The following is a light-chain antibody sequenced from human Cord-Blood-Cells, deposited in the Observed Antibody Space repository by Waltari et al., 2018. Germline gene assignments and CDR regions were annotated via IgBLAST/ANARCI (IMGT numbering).Light chain of an antibody. CDR2: EGS. J-gene: IGLJ3*02. Sequence: QSALTQPATVSGSPGQSIHISCTGTSSDVGSYNLVSWYQQHPGKAPKLMIYEGSKLPSGVAYRFSGSKSGHMTSPTISGLQAEYESDHYGSSYAGSSTWVFGGGTKLTVI. CDR1: SSDVGSYNL. V-gene: IGLV2-23*01. CDR3: SSYAGSSTWV.